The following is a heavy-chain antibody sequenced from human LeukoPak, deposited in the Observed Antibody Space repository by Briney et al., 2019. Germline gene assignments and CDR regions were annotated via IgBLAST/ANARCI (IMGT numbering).Heavy chain of an antibody. J-gene: IGHJ3*02. Sequence: GGSLRLSCTASGFTFSSYSMNWVRQAPGKGLEWVSSISTSSSYIYYADSVKGRFTISRDNSKNTLYLQMNSLRAEDTAVYYCAKSAMSRDPNDAFDIWGQGTMVTVSS. CDR1: GFTFSSYS. V-gene: IGHV3-21*04. CDR2: ISTSSSYI. CDR3: AKSAMSRDPNDAFDI.